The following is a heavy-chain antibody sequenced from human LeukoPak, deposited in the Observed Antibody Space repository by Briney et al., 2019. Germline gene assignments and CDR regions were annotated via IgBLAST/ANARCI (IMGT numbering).Heavy chain of an antibody. D-gene: IGHD6-19*01. Sequence: GGSLRLSCAASGFTFSSYWMSWVRQAPGKGLEWVANIKQDGSEKYYVDSVKGRFTISRDNAKNSLYLQMNSLRAGDTAVYYCARDPGRLLVAGKGGFDYWGQGTLVTVSS. CDR2: IKQDGSEK. J-gene: IGHJ4*02. V-gene: IGHV3-7*01. CDR1: GFTFSSYW. CDR3: ARDPGRLLVAGKGGFDY.